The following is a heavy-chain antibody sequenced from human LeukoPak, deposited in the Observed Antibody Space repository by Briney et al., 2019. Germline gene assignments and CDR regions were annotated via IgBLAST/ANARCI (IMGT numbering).Heavy chain of an antibody. J-gene: IGHJ5*02. CDR2: IYHSGST. V-gene: IGHV4-30-2*01. CDR1: GGSISSGGSS. D-gene: IGHD3-22*01. Sequence: SQTLSLTCAVSGGSISSGGSSWSWIRQPPGTGLEWIGYIYHSGSTYYNPSLKSRVTISVDRSKNQFSLKLSSVTAADTAVYYLASITTKENWFGPLGQGTPVTGSS. CDR3: ASITTKENWFGP.